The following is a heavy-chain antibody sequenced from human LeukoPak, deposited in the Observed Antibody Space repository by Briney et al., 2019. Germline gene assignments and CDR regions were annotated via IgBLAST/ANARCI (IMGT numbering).Heavy chain of an antibody. J-gene: IGHJ4*02. CDR2: IYYSGST. CDR3: AGRITIFGVAVRDFDY. D-gene: IGHD3-3*01. CDR1: GGSISNSSYY. V-gene: IGHV4-39*01. Sequence: PSETLSLTCTVSGGSISNSSYYWGWIRQPPGKGLEWIGSIYYSGSTYYNPSLKSRVTISVDTSKNRFSLKLSSVTAADTAVYYCAGRITIFGVAVRDFDYWGQGTLVTVSS.